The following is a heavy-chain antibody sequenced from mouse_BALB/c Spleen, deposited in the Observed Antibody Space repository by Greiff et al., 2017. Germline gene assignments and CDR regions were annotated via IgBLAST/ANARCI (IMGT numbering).Heavy chain of an antibody. D-gene: IGHD2-3*01. V-gene: IGHV14-3*02. J-gene: IGHJ3*01. CDR2: IDPANGNT. Sequence: EVQLQESGAELVKPGASVKLSCTASGFNIKDTYMHWVKQRPEQGLEWIGRIDPANGNTKYDPKFQGKATITADTSSNTAYLQLSSLTSEDTAVYYCASSYGGYPWFAYWGQGTLVTVSA. CDR1: GFNIKDTY. CDR3: ASSYGGYPWFAY.